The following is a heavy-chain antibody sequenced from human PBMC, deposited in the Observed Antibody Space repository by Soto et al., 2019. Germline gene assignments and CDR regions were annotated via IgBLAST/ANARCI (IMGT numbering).Heavy chain of an antibody. J-gene: IGHJ3*02. Sequence: LSLSCAASGFTFSGSAMHWVRQASGKGLEWVGRIRSKANSYATAYAASVKGRFTISRDDSKNTAYLQMNSLKTEDTAVYYCTSRAYYYDSSGYYRDAFDIWGQGTMVTVS. CDR2: IRSKANSYAT. CDR3: TSRAYYYDSSGYYRDAFDI. D-gene: IGHD3-22*01. V-gene: IGHV3-73*01. CDR1: GFTFSGSA.